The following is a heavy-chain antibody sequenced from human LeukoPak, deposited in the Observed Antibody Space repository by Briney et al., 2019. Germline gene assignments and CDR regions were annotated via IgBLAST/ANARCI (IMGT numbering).Heavy chain of an antibody. CDR2: ISGNGGSL. CDR3: AKRDAYDSSGFSPLFDH. J-gene: IGHJ4*02. V-gene: IGHV3-23*01. CDR1: GFSFSNYA. Sequence: GGSLRLSCAASGFSFSNYAMSWVRQAPVKGLEWVSAISGNGGSLYYADSMKGRFTTSRDNSKSELYLQVNSLTAEDTAVYYCAKRDAYDSSGFSPLFDHWGQGTLVTVSS. D-gene: IGHD3-22*01.